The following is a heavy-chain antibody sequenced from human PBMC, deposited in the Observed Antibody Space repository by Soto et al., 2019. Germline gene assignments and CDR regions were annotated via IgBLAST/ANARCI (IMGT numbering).Heavy chain of an antibody. D-gene: IGHD3-22*01. CDR3: AKDSAYDSSGYYDY. CDR2: ISGSGGST. Sequence: GGSLRLSCAASGFTLSSYAMSWVRQAPGKGLEWVSAISGSGGSTYYADSVKGRFTISRDNSKNTLYLQMNGLRAEDTAVYYCAKDSAYDSSGYYDYWGQGTLVTVSS. J-gene: IGHJ4*02. CDR1: GFTLSSYA. V-gene: IGHV3-23*01.